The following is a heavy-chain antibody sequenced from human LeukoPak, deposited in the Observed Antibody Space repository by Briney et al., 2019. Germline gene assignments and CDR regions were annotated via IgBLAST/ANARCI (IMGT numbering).Heavy chain of an antibody. J-gene: IGHJ4*02. CDR1: GISLSTSGMR. V-gene: IGHV2-70*04. CDR3: ARMSGTFAFDY. CDR2: IVWDDNK. Sequence: SGPTLVKPTQTLTLTCTFSGISLSTSGMRVSWIRQPPGKALEWLARIVWDDNKFYGTSLKTRLTISKDTSKNQVVLTMTNMVPVDTATYYCARMSGTFAFDYWGQGTLVTVSS. D-gene: IGHD1-26*01.